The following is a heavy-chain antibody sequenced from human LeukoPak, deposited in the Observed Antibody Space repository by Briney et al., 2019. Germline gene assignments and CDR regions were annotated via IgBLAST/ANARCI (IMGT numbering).Heavy chain of an antibody. CDR2: IRYDGSNK. D-gene: IGHD2-2*02. CDR1: GFTFSSYG. Sequence: GGSLRLSCAASGFTFSSYGMHWVRQAPGKGLEWVTFIRYDGSNKYYADSVKGRFTISRDNSKNTLYLQMNSLRAEDTAVYYCAKGPPCSSTSCYNGEHNFDYWGQGTLVTVSS. V-gene: IGHV3-30*02. CDR3: AKGPPCSSTSCYNGEHNFDY. J-gene: IGHJ4*02.